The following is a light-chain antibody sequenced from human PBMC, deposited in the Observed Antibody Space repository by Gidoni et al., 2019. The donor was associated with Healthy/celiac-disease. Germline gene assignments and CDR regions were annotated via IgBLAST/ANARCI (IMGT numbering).Light chain of an antibody. V-gene: IGKV1-5*03. J-gene: IGKJ2*04. CDR1: QSISSW. CDR2: KES. Sequence: DIQMTQSPSTLSASVGDRVPITCRASQSISSWLAWYQQKPGKAPKLLIYKESSLESGVPSRFSGSGSGTEFTLTISSLQPDDFATYYCQQYNSYSGMCSFGKGTKLEIK. CDR3: QQYNSYSGMCS.